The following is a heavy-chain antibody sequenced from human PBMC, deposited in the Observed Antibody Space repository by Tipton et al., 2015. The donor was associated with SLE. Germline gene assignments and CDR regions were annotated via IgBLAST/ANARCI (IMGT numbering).Heavy chain of an antibody. CDR1: GFNFGAYW. Sequence: GSLRLSCVASGFNFGAYWMHWVRQAPGKGLVWISRTNQDGAIRSYEDSVKGRFIISRDNAKNSLYLQMNSLRAEDTAVYYCARGGGSYWEAFDIWGQGTMVTVSS. V-gene: IGHV3-74*01. CDR2: TNQDGAIR. CDR3: ARGGGSYWEAFDI. D-gene: IGHD1-26*01. J-gene: IGHJ3*02.